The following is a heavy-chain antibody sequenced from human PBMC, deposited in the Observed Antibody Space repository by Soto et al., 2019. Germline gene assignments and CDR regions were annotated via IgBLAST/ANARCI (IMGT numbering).Heavy chain of an antibody. Sequence: EVQLVESGGGMVMPGGSLRLSCAASGFTFSDAWMTWIRQAPGKGLPCVGRIKRKIDGETTDYAAPVNGRFTISRDGSKNTLYLQMNSLKVEDTAMYYCVTDRGGGMDVWGQGSTVTVSS. D-gene: IGHD3-10*01. CDR1: GFTFSDAW. CDR2: IKRKIDGETT. J-gene: IGHJ6*01. V-gene: IGHV3-15*01. CDR3: VTDRGGGMDV.